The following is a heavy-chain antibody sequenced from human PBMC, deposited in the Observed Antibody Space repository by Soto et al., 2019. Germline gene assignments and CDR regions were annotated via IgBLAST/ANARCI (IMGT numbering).Heavy chain of an antibody. Sequence: QVQLVQSGAEVKKPGASVKVSCKASGYPFGGYAIGWLRQAPGQGLEWMGWVSAHTGDSGYAQRFQGSVTLTTETSTSTAYIELRGLRADDTAVYYCARRSTSYGDYGWSLAYWGQGTLVTVSS. CDR1: GYPFGGYA. CDR2: VSAHTGDS. CDR3: ARRSTSYGDYGWSLAY. V-gene: IGHV1-18*01. J-gene: IGHJ4*02. D-gene: IGHD4-17*01.